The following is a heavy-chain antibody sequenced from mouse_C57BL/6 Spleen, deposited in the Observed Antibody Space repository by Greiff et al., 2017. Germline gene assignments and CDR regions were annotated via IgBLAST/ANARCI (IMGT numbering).Heavy chain of an antibody. J-gene: IGHJ4*01. Sequence: VQLQQSGAELMKPGASVKLSCKATGYTFTGYWIAWVKQRPGHGLEWIGEILPGSGSTNYNEKFKGKATLTADTSSNTAYMQLSSLTTEDTAIYYWARVCYDADAGDYAMDYWGQGTSVTVSS. V-gene: IGHV1-9*01. CDR2: ILPGSGST. CDR3: ARVCYDADAGDYAMDY. CDR1: GYTFTGYW. D-gene: IGHD2-3*01.